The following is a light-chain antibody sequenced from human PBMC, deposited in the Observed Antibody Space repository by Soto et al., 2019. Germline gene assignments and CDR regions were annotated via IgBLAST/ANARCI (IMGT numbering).Light chain of an antibody. V-gene: IGLV2-14*03. Sequence: QSALTQPASVSGAPGQSITISCTGTSSDVGGYNYVSWYQQHPGTAPKLIIYDVNNRPSGISNRFSGSKSGNSASLDIPGLQAEDEADYYCSSYTSTRTLAVFGGGTKLTVL. CDR3: SSYTSTRTLAV. CDR1: SSDVGGYNY. J-gene: IGLJ2*01. CDR2: DVN.